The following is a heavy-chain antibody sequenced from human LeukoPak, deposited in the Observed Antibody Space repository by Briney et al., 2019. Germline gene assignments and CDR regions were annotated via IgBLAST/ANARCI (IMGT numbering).Heavy chain of an antibody. CDR1: GGSINVYY. CDR3: ARGGSRSYTSSTLDY. CDR2: ISYSGNT. Sequence: SETLSLTCSVSGGSINVYYWNWIRQSPGKGLEWIGSISYSGNTNYNPSLKSRVTISMDTSKNWFSLKVSSVIAADTAMYYCARGGSRSYTSSTLDYWGQGTLVTVSS. J-gene: IGHJ4*02. V-gene: IGHV4-59*01. D-gene: IGHD6-6*01.